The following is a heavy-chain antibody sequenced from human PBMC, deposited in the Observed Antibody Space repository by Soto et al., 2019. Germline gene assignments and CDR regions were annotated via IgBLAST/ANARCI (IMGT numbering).Heavy chain of an antibody. V-gene: IGHV4-38-2*01. CDR1: GYSISSGYY. Sequence: PSETLSLTCAVSGYSISSGYYWGWIRQPPGKGLEWIGSIYHSGSTYYNPSLKSRVTISVDTSKNQFSLKLSSVTAADTAVYYCARQCWYLNKNWFDPWGQGTLVTVSS. CDR3: ARQCWYLNKNWFDP. J-gene: IGHJ5*02. D-gene: IGHD2-15*01. CDR2: IYHSGST.